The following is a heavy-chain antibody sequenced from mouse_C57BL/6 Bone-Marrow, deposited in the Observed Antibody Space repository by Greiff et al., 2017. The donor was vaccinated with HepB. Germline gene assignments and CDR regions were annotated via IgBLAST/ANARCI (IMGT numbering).Heavy chain of an antibody. CDR3: TTSDYYYAMDY. CDR2: IDPENGDT. Sequence: EVQLQQSGAELVRPGASVKLSCTASGFNIKDDYMHWVKQRPEQGLEWIGWIDPENGDTEYASKFQGKATITADTSSNTAYLQLSSLRSEDTAVYYCTTSDYYYAMDYWGQGTSVTVSS. CDR1: GFNIKDDY. J-gene: IGHJ4*01. D-gene: IGHD2-4*01. V-gene: IGHV14-4*01.